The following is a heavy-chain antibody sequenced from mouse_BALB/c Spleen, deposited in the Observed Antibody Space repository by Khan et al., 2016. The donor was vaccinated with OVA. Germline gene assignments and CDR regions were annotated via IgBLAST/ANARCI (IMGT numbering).Heavy chain of an antibody. CDR1: GFSLSRYN. D-gene: IGHD2-14*01. CDR2: IWGGGGT. CDR3: ARAYYRYDGYYAMDY. Sequence: QVQLKESGPGLVAPSQSLSITCTVSGFSLSRYNIHWVRQPPGQGLEWLGLIWGGGGTDYNSTLKSRLSISKDNSKSQVFLKMNSLQTDDTAMYYCARAYYRYDGYYAMDYCGQGTAVTVSS. J-gene: IGHJ4*01. V-gene: IGHV2-6-4*01.